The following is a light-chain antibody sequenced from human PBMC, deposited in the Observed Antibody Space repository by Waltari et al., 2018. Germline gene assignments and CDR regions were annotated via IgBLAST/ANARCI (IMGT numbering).Light chain of an antibody. CDR3: TSYTRKHTWV. CDR2: DVT. V-gene: IGLV2-14*03. CDR1: SSDIGGYVY. J-gene: IGLJ3*02. Sequence: QSALTPPASVSGSPGQSITISCSGTSSDIGGYVYVSWYQQYPGIAPKLIIYDVTNRPSGVSNRFSGSKSGYTASLTISGLQAADEAHYYCTSYTRKHTWVFGGGTKVTVL.